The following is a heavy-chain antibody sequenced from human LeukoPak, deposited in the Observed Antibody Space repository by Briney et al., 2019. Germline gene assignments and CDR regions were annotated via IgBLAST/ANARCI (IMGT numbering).Heavy chain of an antibody. V-gene: IGHV4-31*03. J-gene: IGHJ4*02. CDR1: GGSISSGDYY. D-gene: IGHD5-24*01. Sequence: SQTLSLTCSVFGGSISSGDYYWSWIRQHPGKGLAWIGYIYYTGSTYYNPSLKGRLTISVDTSKNQFSLKLSSVTAADTAIYYCATRNSRDDYNYWGQGTLVTVSS. CDR3: ATRNSRDDYNY. CDR2: IYYTGST.